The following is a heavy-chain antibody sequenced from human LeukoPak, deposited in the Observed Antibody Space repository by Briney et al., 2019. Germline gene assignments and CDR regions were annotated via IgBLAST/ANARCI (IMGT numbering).Heavy chain of an antibody. CDR3: ARDSGASHLDY. V-gene: IGHV1-2*02. CDR2: INPNSGVT. J-gene: IGHJ4*02. CDR1: GYTFTGHY. Sequence: ASVKVSCKASGYTFTGHYIHWVRQAPGQGLEWMGWINPNSGVTNYAQKFQGRVTMTRDTSISTAYMELSSLRSDDTAMYYCARDSGASHLDYWGQETLVTVSS. D-gene: IGHD2-15*01.